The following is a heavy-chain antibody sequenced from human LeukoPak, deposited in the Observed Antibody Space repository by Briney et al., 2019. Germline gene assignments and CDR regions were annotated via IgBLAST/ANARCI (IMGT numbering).Heavy chain of an antibody. CDR3: ATLGGIYYDSSGYYQLFDY. J-gene: IGHJ4*02. CDR1: GGSISSSSYY. Sequence: SETLSLTCTVSGGSISSSSYYWGWIRQPPGKGLEWIGSIYYSGSTYYNPSLKSRVTISVDTSKNQFSLKLSSVTAADTAVYYCATLGGIYYDSSGYYQLFDYWGQGTLVAVSS. V-gene: IGHV4-39*07. D-gene: IGHD3-22*01. CDR2: IYYSGST.